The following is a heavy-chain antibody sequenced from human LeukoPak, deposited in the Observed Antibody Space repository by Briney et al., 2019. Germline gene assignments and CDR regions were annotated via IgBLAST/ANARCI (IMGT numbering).Heavy chain of an antibody. CDR1: GGSFSGYY. CDR2: INHSGST. J-gene: IGHJ4*02. D-gene: IGHD2-15*01. Sequence: SETLSLTCAVYGGSFSGYYWSWIRQPPGKGLEWIGEINHSGSTNYNPSLKSRVTISVDTSKNQFSLKLSSVTAADTAVYYCARLGWWDSWGQGTLVTVSS. CDR3: ARLGWWDS. V-gene: IGHV4-34*01.